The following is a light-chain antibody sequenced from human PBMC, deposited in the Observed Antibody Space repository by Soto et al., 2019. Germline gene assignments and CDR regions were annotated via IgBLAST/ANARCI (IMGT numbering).Light chain of an antibody. J-gene: IGLJ1*01. CDR3: QSYDSTLSARYV. Sequence: QSALTQPPSASGSPGQSVTISCTGTSSDVGGYNFVSWYQQYPGKAPKLMIYEVSKRPSGVPDRFSGSKSGNTASLTVSGLQAEDEGDYYCQSYDSTLSARYVFGTGTEVTVL. CDR1: SSDVGGYNF. CDR2: EVS. V-gene: IGLV2-8*01.